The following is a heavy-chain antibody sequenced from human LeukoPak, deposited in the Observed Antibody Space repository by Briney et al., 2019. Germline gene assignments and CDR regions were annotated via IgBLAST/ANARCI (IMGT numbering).Heavy chain of an antibody. Sequence: ASVKVSCKASGCTFTGYYMHWVRQAPGQGLEWVGWINPNSGGTNYAQKFQGRVTMTRDTSISTAYMELSRLRSDDTAVYYCAREGIVVVVAAFDYWGQGTLVTVSS. CDR3: AREGIVVVVAAFDY. CDR2: INPNSGGT. D-gene: IGHD2-15*01. CDR1: GCTFTGYY. J-gene: IGHJ4*02. V-gene: IGHV1-2*02.